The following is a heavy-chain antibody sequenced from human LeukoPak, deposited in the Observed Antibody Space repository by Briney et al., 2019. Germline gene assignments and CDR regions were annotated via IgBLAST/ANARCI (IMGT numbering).Heavy chain of an antibody. V-gene: IGHV4-39*07. Sequence: SETLSLTCTVSGGSISSSSYYWGWIRQPPGKGLEWIGSIYYSGSTYYNPSLKSRVTISVDTSKNQFSLKLSSVTAADTAVYYCARDLAAAGLLLAPFDYWGQGTLVTVSS. J-gene: IGHJ4*02. CDR1: GGSISSSSYY. CDR3: ARDLAAAGLLLAPFDY. CDR2: IYYSGST. D-gene: IGHD6-13*01.